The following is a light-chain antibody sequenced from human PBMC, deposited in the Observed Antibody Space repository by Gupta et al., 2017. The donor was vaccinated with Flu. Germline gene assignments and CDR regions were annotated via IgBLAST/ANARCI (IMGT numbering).Light chain of an antibody. CDR1: RSSLGSKP. CDR2: HTY. J-gene: IGLJ3*02. CDR3: TSWDDSRSGWV. Sequence: QAVLSQPTSVSATPGQTVTIPCSGSRSSLGSKPVNWYQHFPGAAPKLVGHHTYDRPSGVPDRFSSSKSDASASLAISGVRPEDEADYYCTSWDDSRSGWVFGGGTTLTVL. V-gene: IGLV1-44*01.